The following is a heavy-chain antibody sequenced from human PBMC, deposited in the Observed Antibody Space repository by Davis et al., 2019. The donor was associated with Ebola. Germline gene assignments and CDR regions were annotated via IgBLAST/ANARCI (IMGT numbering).Heavy chain of an antibody. Sequence: SRTLSLTCAISGDSVSSNSAAWNWIRQSPSRGLEWLGRTYYRSKWYNDYAVSVKSRITINPDTSKNQFSLQLNSVTPEDTAVYYCARVLTMVQGVIPPDYYGMDVWGQGTTVTVSS. CDR3: ARVLTMVQGVIPPDYYGMDV. D-gene: IGHD3-10*01. J-gene: IGHJ6*02. CDR2: TYYRSKWYN. CDR1: GDSVSSNSAA. V-gene: IGHV6-1*01.